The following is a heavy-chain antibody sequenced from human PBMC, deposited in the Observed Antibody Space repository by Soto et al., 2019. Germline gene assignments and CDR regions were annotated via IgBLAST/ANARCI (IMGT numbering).Heavy chain of an antibody. CDR3: ARDLGVFDDY. CDR2: IYAGGAT. CDR1: GFSVSGNH. Sequence: DVQLVESGGGLIQPGGSLRLSCAASGFSVSGNHMNWVRQAPGKGPEWVSVIYAGGATYYADSVKGRFTISRDSSKNTVYLQMLSLRGEDTAVYYCARDLGVFDDYWGLGTLVTVSS. D-gene: IGHD3-16*01. V-gene: IGHV3-53*01. J-gene: IGHJ4*02.